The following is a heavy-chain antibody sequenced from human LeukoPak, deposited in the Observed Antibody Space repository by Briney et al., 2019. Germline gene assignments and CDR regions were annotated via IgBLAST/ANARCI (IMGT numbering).Heavy chain of an antibody. CDR3: ARVKYYGSGSHSFDY. CDR2: ISSSSSYI. Sequence: PGGSLRLSCAASGFTFSSYSMNRVRQAPGKGLEWVSSISSSSSYIYYADSVKGRFSISRDYAKNSLYLQMNSLRAEDTAVYYCARVKYYGSGSHSFDYWGQGTLVTVSS. V-gene: IGHV3-21*01. D-gene: IGHD3-10*01. J-gene: IGHJ4*02. CDR1: GFTFSSYS.